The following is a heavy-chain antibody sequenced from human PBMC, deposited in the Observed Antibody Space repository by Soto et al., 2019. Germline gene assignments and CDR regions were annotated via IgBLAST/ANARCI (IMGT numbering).Heavy chain of an antibody. CDR3: ARGPLAAAGNYYFDY. Sequence: SETLSLTCTVSGGSISSGGYYWSWIRQHPGKGLEWIGYIYYSGSTYYNPSLKSRVTISVDTSKNQFSLKLSSVTAADTAVYYCARGPLAAAGNYYFDYWGQGTLVTVSS. D-gene: IGHD6-13*01. CDR1: GGSISSGGYY. V-gene: IGHV4-31*03. CDR2: IYYSGST. J-gene: IGHJ4*02.